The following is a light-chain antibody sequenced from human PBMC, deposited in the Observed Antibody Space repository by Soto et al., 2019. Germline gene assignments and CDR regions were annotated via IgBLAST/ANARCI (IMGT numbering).Light chain of an antibody. J-gene: IGKJ2*01. Sequence: EIQMTQSPSSLSASLGHRVTITCQASQDINDYSNWYQQKPGKAPRLLIYGASSLEVGVPSRFSGSGSGTHFTLTISSLQPEDVATYYCQQYDSLPYTFGQGTRLEIK. CDR1: QDINDY. CDR3: QQYDSLPYT. V-gene: IGKV1-33*01. CDR2: GAS.